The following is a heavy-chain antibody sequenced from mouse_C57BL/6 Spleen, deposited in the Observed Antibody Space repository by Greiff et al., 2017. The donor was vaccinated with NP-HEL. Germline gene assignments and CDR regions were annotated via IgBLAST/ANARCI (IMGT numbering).Heavy chain of an antibody. D-gene: IGHD1-1*01. Sequence: EVKLVESGPGLVKPSQSLSLTCSVTGYSITSGYYWNWIRQFPGNKLEWMGYISYDGSNNYNPSLKNRISITRDTSKNQFFLKLNSVTTEDTATYYCARNYYGSSLPWYFDVWGTGTTVTVSS. CDR3: ARNYYGSSLPWYFDV. J-gene: IGHJ1*03. CDR2: ISYDGSN. V-gene: IGHV3-6*01. CDR1: GYSITSGYY.